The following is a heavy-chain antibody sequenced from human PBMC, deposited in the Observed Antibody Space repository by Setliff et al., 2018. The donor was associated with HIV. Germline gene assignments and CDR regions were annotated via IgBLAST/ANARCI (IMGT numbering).Heavy chain of an antibody. J-gene: IGHJ3*02. CDR3: ARDASQGAFDAFDI. CDR1: GGSISSSSYY. Sequence: SETLSLTCTVSGGSISSSSYYWGWIRQHPGKGLERIGSIYYSGSTYYNPSLKSRVTISVDTSKNQFSLKLSSVTAADTAVYYCARDASQGAFDAFDIWGQGTMVTVSS. CDR2: IYYSGST. V-gene: IGHV4-39*07. D-gene: IGHD1-26*01.